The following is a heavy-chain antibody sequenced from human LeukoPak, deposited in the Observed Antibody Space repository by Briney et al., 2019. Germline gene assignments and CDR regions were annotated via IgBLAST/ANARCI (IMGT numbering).Heavy chain of an antibody. V-gene: IGHV4-59*01. Sequence: SETLSLTCTVPGGSISSYYWSWIRQPPGKGLDWFGYTYYSGSTNYNPSLKSRVTISVDTSKNQFSLKLSSVTAADTAVYYCARVPSIVGATNRAYLDYWGQGTLVTVSS. D-gene: IGHD1-26*01. CDR1: GGSISSYY. J-gene: IGHJ4*02. CDR3: ARVPSIVGATNRAYLDY. CDR2: TYYSGST.